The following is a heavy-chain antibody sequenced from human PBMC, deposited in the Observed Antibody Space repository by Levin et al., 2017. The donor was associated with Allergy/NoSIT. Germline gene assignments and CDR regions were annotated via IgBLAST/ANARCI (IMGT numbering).Heavy chain of an antibody. CDR2: ISSASSYT. CDR3: ARDGDIQSEFDV. V-gene: IGHV3-11*05. J-gene: IGHJ3*01. CDR1: GFVFSDYY. Sequence: GGSLRLPCSASGFVFSDYYMAWIRQAPGKGLECVAYISSASSYTNYPESVKARFTISRDNAENSMYLQMTSLRVEATAVYFCARDGDIQSEFDVWRRGTMVTVSS. D-gene: IGHD7-27*01.